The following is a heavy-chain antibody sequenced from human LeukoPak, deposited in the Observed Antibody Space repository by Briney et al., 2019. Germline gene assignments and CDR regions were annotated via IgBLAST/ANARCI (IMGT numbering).Heavy chain of an antibody. CDR3: ASYHYYDSSGYYYFDY. CDR1: GFTFSSYA. Sequence: GGSLRLSCAASGFTFSSYAMSWVRQAPGKGLEWVSAISGSGGSTYYADSVKGRFTISRDNSKNTLYLQMNSLRAEDTAVYYCASYHYYDSSGYYYFDYWGQGTLVTVSS. CDR2: ISGSGGST. V-gene: IGHV3-23*01. J-gene: IGHJ4*02. D-gene: IGHD3-22*01.